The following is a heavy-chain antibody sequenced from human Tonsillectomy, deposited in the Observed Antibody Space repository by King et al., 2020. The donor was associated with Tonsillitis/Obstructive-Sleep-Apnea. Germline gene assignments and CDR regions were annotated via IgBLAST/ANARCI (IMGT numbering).Heavy chain of an antibody. CDR1: GFTFSSYA. D-gene: IGHD5-18*01. J-gene: IGHJ4*02. V-gene: IGHV3-30*04. Sequence: QLVQSGGGVVQPGRSLRLSCAASGFTFSSYAMHWVRQAPGKGLEWVAVISYDGNNKYYADSVKGRLTISRDNSKDTLFLQMNSLRTEDTAVFYCAREGGEFIYGYFFDYWGQGTLVTVSS. CDR3: AREGGEFIYGYFFDY. CDR2: ISYDGNNK.